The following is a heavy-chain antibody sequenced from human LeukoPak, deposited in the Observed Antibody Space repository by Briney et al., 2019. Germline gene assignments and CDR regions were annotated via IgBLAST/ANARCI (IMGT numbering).Heavy chain of an antibody. V-gene: IGHV4-4*07. CDR3: ARASLVGATPDAFDI. Sequence: PSETLSLTCTVSGGSISSYYWSWIRQPAGKGLEWIGRIYTSGSTNYNPSLKSRVTMSVDTSKNQFSLKLSSVTAADTAVYYCARASLVGATPDAFDIWGQGTTVTVSS. CDR2: IYTSGST. D-gene: IGHD1-26*01. CDR1: GGSISSYY. J-gene: IGHJ3*02.